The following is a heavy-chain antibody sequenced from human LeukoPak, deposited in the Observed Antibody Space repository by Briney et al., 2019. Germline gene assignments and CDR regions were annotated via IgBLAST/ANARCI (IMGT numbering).Heavy chain of an antibody. CDR2: ISGSGGNT. J-gene: IGHJ4*02. V-gene: IGHV3-23*01. CDR3: AKACYGDYCYFDY. CDR1: GFTFSSYA. Sequence: PGGSLRLSCAASGFTFSSYAMSWVRQAPGMGLEWVSSISGSGGNTYYADSVKGRFTISRDNSKNTLYLQMNSLRAEDTAVYYCAKACYGDYCYFDYWGQGTLVTVSS. D-gene: IGHD4-17*01.